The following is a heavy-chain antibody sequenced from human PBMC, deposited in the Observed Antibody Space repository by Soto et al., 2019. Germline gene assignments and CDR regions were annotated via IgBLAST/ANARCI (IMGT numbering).Heavy chain of an antibody. CDR2: IYYSGKT. Sequence: QVQLQESGPGLVKPSETLSLTCTVSGGSISSDYWSWIRQPPGKGLEWIGYIYYSGKTNYNPSLKSRVTISVDTSKSHFSLKLSSVTAADTAVYYCARHNYGDHDDAFDMWGQGTMVTVSS. J-gene: IGHJ3*02. D-gene: IGHD4-17*01. CDR3: ARHNYGDHDDAFDM. V-gene: IGHV4-59*08. CDR1: GGSISSDY.